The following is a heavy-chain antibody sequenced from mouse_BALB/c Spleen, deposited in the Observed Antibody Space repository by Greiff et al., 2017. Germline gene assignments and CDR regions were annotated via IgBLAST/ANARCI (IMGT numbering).Heavy chain of an antibody. Sequence: EVKLTESGAELVRSGASVKLSCTASGFNIKDYYMHWVKQRPEQGLEWIGWIDPENGDTEYAPKFQGKATMTADTSSNTAYLQLSSLTSEDTAVYYCNALISFTAAMDYWGQGTSVTVSS. D-gene: IGHD1-2*01. J-gene: IGHJ4*01. CDR1: GFNIKDYY. V-gene: IGHV14-4*02. CDR3: NALISFTAAMDY. CDR2: IDPENGDT.